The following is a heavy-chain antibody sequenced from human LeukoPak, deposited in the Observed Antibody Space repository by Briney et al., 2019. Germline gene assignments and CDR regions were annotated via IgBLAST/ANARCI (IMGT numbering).Heavy chain of an antibody. CDR2: ISTSGSAI. CDR1: GFLFSSYE. V-gene: IGHV3-48*03. Sequence: GGSLTLSCAASGFLFSSYEMIWPRQAPGKALEWVSYISTSGSAIYYADSLKGRFTISRDNAENSLYLQMNSLRAEDTAVYYCARGRRGGHFDYWGQGTLVTVSS. CDR3: ARGRRGGHFDY. J-gene: IGHJ4*02. D-gene: IGHD3-10*01.